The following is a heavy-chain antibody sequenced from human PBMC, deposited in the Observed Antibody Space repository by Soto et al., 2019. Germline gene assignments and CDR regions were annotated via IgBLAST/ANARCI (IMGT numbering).Heavy chain of an antibody. J-gene: IGHJ4*02. CDR2: ISWNSGSI. Sequence: PGGSLRLSYAASGFTFEDYAMHWVRQAPVNGLEWGSGISWNSGSIGYADSVKGRFTISRDNAKNTLYLQMNSLRAEDTAVYYCALQKRIAAAGKIGYWGQGT. V-gene: IGHV3-9*01. D-gene: IGHD6-13*01. CDR3: ALQKRIAAAGKIGY. CDR1: GFTFEDYA.